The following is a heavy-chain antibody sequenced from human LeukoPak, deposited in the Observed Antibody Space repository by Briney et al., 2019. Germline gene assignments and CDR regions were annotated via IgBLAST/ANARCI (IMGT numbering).Heavy chain of an antibody. Sequence: PSETLSLTCAVYGGSFSGYYWSWIRQPPGKGLEWIGEINHSGSTNYNPSLKSRVTISVDTSKNQFSLKLSSVTAADTAVYYCARYRGKTGYSYSYESWGQGTLVTVSS. D-gene: IGHD5-18*01. V-gene: IGHV4-34*01. J-gene: IGHJ5*02. CDR2: INHSGST. CDR1: GGSFSGYY. CDR3: ARYRGKTGYSYSYES.